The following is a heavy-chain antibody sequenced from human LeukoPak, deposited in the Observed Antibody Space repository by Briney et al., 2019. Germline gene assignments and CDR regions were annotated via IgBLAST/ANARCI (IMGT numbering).Heavy chain of an antibody. CDR3: ARDRWNFDDSSGSNRDFDS. V-gene: IGHV1-18*01. J-gene: IGHJ5*01. CDR1: TSY. Sequence: ASVKVSCTATSYISCVRQAPGQGLEWMGWIGSDEGDTYYTQKFQGRVTVTTDPSTSTEYMELTSLTSDDTAVYYCARDRWNFDDSSGSNRDFDSWGQGTLVTVSS. D-gene: IGHD3-22*01. CDR2: IGSDEGDT.